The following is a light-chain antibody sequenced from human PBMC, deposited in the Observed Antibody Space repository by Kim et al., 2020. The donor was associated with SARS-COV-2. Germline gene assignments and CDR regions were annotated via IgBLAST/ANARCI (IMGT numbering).Light chain of an antibody. CDR2: QDS. Sequence: GSPGQTASITCAGDKLGDKYGCWYQQKPGQSPVLVIHQDSKRPSGIPERFSGSNSGNTATLTISGTQAMDEADYYCQAWDSSTVVFGGGTQLTVL. J-gene: IGLJ2*01. CDR1: KLGDKY. CDR3: QAWDSSTVV. V-gene: IGLV3-1*01.